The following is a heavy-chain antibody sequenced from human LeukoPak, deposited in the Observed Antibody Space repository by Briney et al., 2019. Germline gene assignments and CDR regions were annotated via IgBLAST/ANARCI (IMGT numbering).Heavy chain of an antibody. V-gene: IGHV3-30-3*01. Sequence: GGSLRLSCAASGFTFSSYAMHWVRQAPGKGLEWVAVISYDGSNKYYADSVKGLFTISRDNSKNTLYLQMNSLRAEDTAVYYCAGPSVLLWFGELSMEVTPDHDYWGQGTLVTVSS. CDR2: ISYDGSNK. CDR1: GFTFSSYA. CDR3: AGPSVLLWFGELSMEVTPDHDY. D-gene: IGHD3-10*01. J-gene: IGHJ4*02.